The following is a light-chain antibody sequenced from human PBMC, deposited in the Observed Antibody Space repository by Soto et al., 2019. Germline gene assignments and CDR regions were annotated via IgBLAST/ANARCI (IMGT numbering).Light chain of an antibody. V-gene: IGKV3-20*01. CDR1: LRLSSSY. CDR3: QQHRT. Sequence: EIVMTQSPATLSVSPGERATLSCRATLRLSSSYFAWYQQKPGQAPRLLIYGASSRAAGIPDRFTGSGSGTEFTLTISRLEPEDFAVYFCQQHRTFGQGTKVDIK. J-gene: IGKJ1*01. CDR2: GAS.